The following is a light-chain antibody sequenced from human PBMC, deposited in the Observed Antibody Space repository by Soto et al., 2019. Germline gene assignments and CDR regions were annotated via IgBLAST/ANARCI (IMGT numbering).Light chain of an antibody. CDR3: QHYNSYSEA. CDR1: QTISSW. CDR2: KAS. V-gene: IGKV1-5*03. Sequence: DIQMTQSPSTLSGSVGDRVTITCRASQTISSWLAWYQQKPGKAPKLLIYKASTLKSGVPSRLSGSGSGTGFTLTISSLQPDDFATYYCQHYNSYSEAFGQGTKV. J-gene: IGKJ1*01.